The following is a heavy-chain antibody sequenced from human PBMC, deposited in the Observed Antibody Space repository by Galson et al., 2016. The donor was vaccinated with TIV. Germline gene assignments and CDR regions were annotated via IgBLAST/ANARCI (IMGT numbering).Heavy chain of an antibody. CDR1: GASISDYY. V-gene: IGHV4-4*07. J-gene: IGHJ4*02. D-gene: IGHD3-3*01. CDR2: LYTRGST. CDR3: ARLPTIFGVVTPYFDL. Sequence: LSLTCTVSGASISDYYWSWIRQPAGKGLEWIGRLYTRGSTKYNSSLKSRVTMSADTSKNQFSLKLTSVTAADTAMYYCARLPTIFGVVTPYFDLWGQGTLVTVSS.